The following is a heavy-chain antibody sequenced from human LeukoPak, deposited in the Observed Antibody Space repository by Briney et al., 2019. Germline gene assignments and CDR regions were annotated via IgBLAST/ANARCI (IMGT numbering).Heavy chain of an antibody. D-gene: IGHD2-8*02. V-gene: IGHV1-24*01. Sequence: ASVKVSCKVSGYTLTELSMHWERQAPGKGLEWMGGFDPEDGETIYAQKFQGRVTMTEDTSTDTAYMELSSLRSEDTAVYYCAADPRYWEMEPTWFDPWGQGTLVTVSS. J-gene: IGHJ5*02. CDR2: FDPEDGET. CDR3: AADPRYWEMEPTWFDP. CDR1: GYTLTELS.